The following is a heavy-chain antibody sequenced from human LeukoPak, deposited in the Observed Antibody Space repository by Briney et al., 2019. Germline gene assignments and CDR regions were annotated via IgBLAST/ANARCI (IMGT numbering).Heavy chain of an antibody. CDR3: ARYQAQGFGELLPYFVPFDY. J-gene: IGHJ4*02. D-gene: IGHD3-10*01. Sequence: ASVKVSCKASGYTFTGYYMHWVRQAPGQGLEWMGWINPNSGGTNYAQKFQGRVTMTRDTSISTAYMELSRLRSDDTAVYYCARYQAQGFGELLPYFVPFDYWGQGTLVTVSS. CDR1: GYTFTGYY. V-gene: IGHV1-2*02. CDR2: INPNSGGT.